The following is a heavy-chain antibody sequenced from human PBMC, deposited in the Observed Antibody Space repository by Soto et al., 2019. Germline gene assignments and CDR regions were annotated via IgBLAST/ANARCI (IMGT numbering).Heavy chain of an antibody. CDR1: GFIFSTYA. D-gene: IGHD4-17*01. Sequence: EVQLLESGGGLVQPGGSLRLSCAASGFIFSTYAMSWVRQAPGKGLEWVSCISGSGGGTYYADSVKGRFTISRDNSKNTLYLQMNSLRAEDTAVYYCAKDLYGDYGGLDYWCQGTLLTVSS. J-gene: IGHJ4*02. CDR2: ISGSGGGT. CDR3: AKDLYGDYGGLDY. V-gene: IGHV3-23*01.